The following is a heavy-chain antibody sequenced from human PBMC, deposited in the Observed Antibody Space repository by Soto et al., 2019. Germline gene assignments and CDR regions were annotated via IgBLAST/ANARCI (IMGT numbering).Heavy chain of an antibody. CDR3: AREGIAAAGTTGWFDP. J-gene: IGHJ5*02. Sequence: WGSLRLSCAASGFTVSSNYIIFCRHSAVKGLEWVSVIYSGGSTYYADSVKGRFTISRDNSKNTLYLQMNSLRAEDTAVYYCAREGIAAAGTTGWFDPWGQGTLVTVSS. D-gene: IGHD6-13*01. CDR1: GFTVSSNY. V-gene: IGHV3-53*01. CDR2: IYSGGST.